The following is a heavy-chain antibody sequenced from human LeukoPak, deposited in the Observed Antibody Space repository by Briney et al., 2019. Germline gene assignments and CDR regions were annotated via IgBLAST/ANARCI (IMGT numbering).Heavy chain of an antibody. Sequence: SETLSLTCAVYGGSFSGYYWSWIRQPPGKGLEWIGEINHSGSTNYNPSLKSRVTISVDTSKNQFSLKLSSVTAADTAVYYCARGLIDGYKAPRRGFDYWGQGTLVTVSS. CDR1: GGSFSGYY. D-gene: IGHD5-24*01. J-gene: IGHJ4*02. CDR2: INHSGST. CDR3: ARGLIDGYKAPRRGFDY. V-gene: IGHV4-34*01.